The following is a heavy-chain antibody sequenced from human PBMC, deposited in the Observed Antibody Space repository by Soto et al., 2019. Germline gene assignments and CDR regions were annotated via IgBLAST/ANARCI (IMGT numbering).Heavy chain of an antibody. D-gene: IGHD3-3*01. J-gene: IGHJ3*02. CDR1: RERIDSSA. Sequence: AKVCCKAPRERIDSSARWSVQHDPRKGLEWMGWISAYNGNTNYAQKLQGRVTMTTDTSTSTAYMELRSLRSDDTAVYYCVSVQTTNFGVVKGDASDIWGQGTTDIVSP. V-gene: IGHV1-18*01. CDR3: VSVQTTNFGVVKGDASDI. CDR2: ISAYNGNT.